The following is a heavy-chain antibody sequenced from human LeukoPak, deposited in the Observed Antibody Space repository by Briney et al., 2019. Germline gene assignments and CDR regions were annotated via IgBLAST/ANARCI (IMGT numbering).Heavy chain of an antibody. V-gene: IGHV4-34*01. D-gene: IGHD3-10*01. CDR3: ARPYGSGSLNWFDP. CDR1: GGSFSGYY. Sequence: SETLSLTCAVYGGSFSGYYWSWIRHPPGKGLEWIGEINHSGSTNYNPSLKSRVTISVDTSKNQFSLKLSSVTAADTAVYYCARPYGSGSLNWFDPWGQGTLVTVSS. J-gene: IGHJ5*02. CDR2: INHSGST.